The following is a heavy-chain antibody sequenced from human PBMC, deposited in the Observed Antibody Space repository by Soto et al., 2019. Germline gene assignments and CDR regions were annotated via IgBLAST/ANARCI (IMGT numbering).Heavy chain of an antibody. V-gene: IGHV4-38-2*01. CDR2: IYYSGST. D-gene: IGHD6-6*01. CDR1: GYSMSSGYY. J-gene: IGHJ6*02. Sequence: SQTLSLTCAVSGYSMSSGYYWGWIRQPPGKGLEWIGSIYYSGSTYYNPSLKSRVTISVDTSKNQFSLKLSSVTAADTAVYYCARHHSISSLSYYGMDVWGQGTTVTVSS. CDR3: ARHHSISSLSYYGMDV.